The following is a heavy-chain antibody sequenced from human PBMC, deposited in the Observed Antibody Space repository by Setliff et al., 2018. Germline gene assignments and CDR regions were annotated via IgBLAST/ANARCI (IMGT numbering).Heavy chain of an antibody. CDR1: GGTFSSYG. D-gene: IGHD3-22*01. CDR2: TIPIFGST. J-gene: IGHJ6*03. Sequence: SVKVSCKASGGTFSSYGISWVRQAPGQGLEWMGGTIPIFGSTEYAQKFQGRLTIITDESTNTAFMQLSSLRSDDTAVYYCVREGVDSRSSTDYRYYMDVWGKGTTVTVSS. V-gene: IGHV1-69*05. CDR3: VREGVDSRSSTDYRYYMDV.